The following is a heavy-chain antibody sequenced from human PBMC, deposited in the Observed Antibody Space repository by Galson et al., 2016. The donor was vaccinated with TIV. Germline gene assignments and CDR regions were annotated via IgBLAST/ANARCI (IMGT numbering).Heavy chain of an antibody. J-gene: IGHJ4*02. CDR2: TNADGSDT. Sequence: LRLSCAASGFTFNTYWMHWVRQVPGKGLVCVSRTNADGSDTNYADSVKGRYTISRDNAKNTLFLQMNSLTADDTAVYYCARGTSDWPGIDFWGQGTLVTVSS. D-gene: IGHD6-19*01. CDR1: GFTFNTYW. CDR3: ARGTSDWPGIDF. V-gene: IGHV3-74*01.